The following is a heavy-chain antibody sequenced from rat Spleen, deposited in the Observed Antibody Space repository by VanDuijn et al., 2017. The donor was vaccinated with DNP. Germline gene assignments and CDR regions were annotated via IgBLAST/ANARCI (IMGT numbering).Heavy chain of an antibody. D-gene: IGHD1-11*01. CDR1: GFTFNNYW. Sequence: EVKLVESGGGLVQPGRSLKLSCIVSGFTFNNYWMGWVRQAPGKGLEWIGEINKDSSTINYSPSLKDKFTISRDNAQNTLYLQMSKLGSEDTAIYYCARLGWHGWFAYWGQGTLVTVSS. V-gene: IGHV4-2*01. J-gene: IGHJ3*01. CDR3: ARLGWHGWFAY. CDR2: INKDSSTI.